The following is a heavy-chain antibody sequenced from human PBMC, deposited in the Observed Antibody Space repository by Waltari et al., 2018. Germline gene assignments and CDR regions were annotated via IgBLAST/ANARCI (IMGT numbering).Heavy chain of an antibody. V-gene: IGHV1-3*01. J-gene: IGHJ4*02. Sequence: QVYLVQSGAELKKPGASVKVSCKASGYTFTKYSMHWVRQAPGQGLEWKGWVHVGNGNTKYSKKFQDRLSISQDTSATTVYMELSSLTSEDTAVYYCAKTQYDFWSAYFDYWGQGTLVTVSS. D-gene: IGHD3-3*01. CDR1: GYTFTKYS. CDR2: VHVGNGNT. CDR3: AKTQYDFWSAYFDY.